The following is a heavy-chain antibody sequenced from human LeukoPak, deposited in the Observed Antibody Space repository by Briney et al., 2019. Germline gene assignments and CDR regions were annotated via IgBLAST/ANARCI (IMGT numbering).Heavy chain of an antibody. CDR1: GGSISSYY. J-gene: IGHJ5*02. Sequence: SETLSLTCTVSGGSISSYYWSWIRQPPGKGLEGIGYIYTSGSTNYNPSLKSRVTISVDTSKNQFSLKLSSVTAADTAVYYCARPLGYCSSTSCSNWFDPWGQGTLVTVSS. V-gene: IGHV4-4*09. CDR3: ARPLGYCSSTSCSNWFDP. D-gene: IGHD2-2*01. CDR2: IYTSGST.